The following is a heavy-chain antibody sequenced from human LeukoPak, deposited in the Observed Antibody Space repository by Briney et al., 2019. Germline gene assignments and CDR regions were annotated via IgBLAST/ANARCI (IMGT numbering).Heavy chain of an antibody. CDR1: GGSISSSSYY. CDR3: ARDEYSYGLSGV. CDR2: IYYSGST. V-gene: IGHV4-39*07. J-gene: IGHJ6*04. D-gene: IGHD5-18*01. Sequence: SETLSLTCTVSGGSISSSSYYWGWIRQPPGKGLEWIGSIYYSGSTYYNPSLKSRVTISVDTSKNQFSLKLSSVTAADTAVYYCARDEYSYGLSGVWGKGTTVTVSS.